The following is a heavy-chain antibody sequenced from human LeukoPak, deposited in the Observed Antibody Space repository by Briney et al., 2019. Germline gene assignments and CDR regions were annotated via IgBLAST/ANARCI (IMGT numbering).Heavy chain of an antibody. D-gene: IGHD6-19*01. Sequence: GGSLGLSCAASGFTFSSYAMHWVRQAPGKGLEWVAVISYDGSNKYYADSVKGRFTISRDNSKNTLYLQMNSLRAEDTAVYYCAREYSSGFDYWGQGTLVTVSS. CDR1: GFTFSSYA. V-gene: IGHV3-30-3*01. CDR2: ISYDGSNK. J-gene: IGHJ4*02. CDR3: AREYSSGFDY.